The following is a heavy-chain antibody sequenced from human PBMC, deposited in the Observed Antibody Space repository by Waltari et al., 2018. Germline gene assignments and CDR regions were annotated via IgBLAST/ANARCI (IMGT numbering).Heavy chain of an antibody. CDR3: AREDYYDSSGYGN. CDR2: INPNSGGT. Sequence: QVQLVQSGAEVKKPGASVKVSCKASGYTFTGYYMHWVRQAPGQGLEWRGRINPNSGGTNYAQKVQGRVTMTRDTSISTAYMELSRLRSDDTAVYYCAREDYYDSSGYGNWGQGTLVTVSS. D-gene: IGHD3-22*01. V-gene: IGHV1-2*06. J-gene: IGHJ4*02. CDR1: GYTFTGYY.